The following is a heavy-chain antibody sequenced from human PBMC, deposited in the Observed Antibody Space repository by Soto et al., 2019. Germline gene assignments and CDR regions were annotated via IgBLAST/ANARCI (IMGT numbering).Heavy chain of an antibody. D-gene: IGHD2-21*01. CDR3: ARLVGVAISP. Sequence: PSETLSLTCTVSGGSISSYDWSRIRQPPGKGLEWIGYIYYSGSTNYNPSLKSRVTISVDTSKSQVSLRLNSVTAADTAVYYCARLVGVAISPWGHGTLVTFSS. J-gene: IGHJ4*01. CDR1: GGSISSYD. V-gene: IGHV4-59*12. CDR2: IYYSGST.